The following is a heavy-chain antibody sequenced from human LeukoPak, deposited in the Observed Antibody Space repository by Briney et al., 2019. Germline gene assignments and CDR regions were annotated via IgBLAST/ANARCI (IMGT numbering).Heavy chain of an antibody. J-gene: IGHJ4*02. V-gene: IGHV3-30*03. CDR1: GFSFSTFG. D-gene: IGHD3-10*01. CDR2: ISSDGSNK. CDR3: ARNLDYYGSGSYSQPDY. Sequence: GGSLRLSCAASGFSFSTFGMHWVRQAPGKGLEWVAVISSDGSNKYYADSVKGRFTISRDNSKNTLYLQMNSLRAEDTAVYYCARNLDYYGSGSYSQPDYWGQGTLVTVSS.